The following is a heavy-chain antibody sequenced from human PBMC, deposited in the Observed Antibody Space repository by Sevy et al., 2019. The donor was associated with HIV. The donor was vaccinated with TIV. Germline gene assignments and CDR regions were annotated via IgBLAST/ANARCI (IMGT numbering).Heavy chain of an antibody. V-gene: IGHV3-11*01. CDR3: ARVRVAAADYYFDY. CDR1: GFSFSDYY. CDR2: ISSGGRII. J-gene: IGHJ4*02. Sequence: GGSLRLSCATSGFSFSDYYMSWIRQAPGQGLQSISYISSGGRIIYYADSVKGRFTISRDNTNNSLYLRMNSLRAEDTAVYYCARVRVAAADYYFDYWGQGTLVTVSS. D-gene: IGHD6-25*01.